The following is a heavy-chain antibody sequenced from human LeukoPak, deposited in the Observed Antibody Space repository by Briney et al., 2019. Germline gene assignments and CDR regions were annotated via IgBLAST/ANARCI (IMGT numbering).Heavy chain of an antibody. CDR2: IYTSGSP. Sequence: SSETLSLTCTVSGGSVSSYYWSWIRQPAGKGLEWIGRIYTSGSPNYNPSLKSRVTMSVDPSKNQFSLKLSSLTAAATAVYYCARDPASDFWSGYHRSPYYYYGMDVWGQGTTVTVSS. J-gene: IGHJ6*02. V-gene: IGHV4-4*07. CDR3: ARDPASDFWSGYHRSPYYYYGMDV. D-gene: IGHD3-3*01. CDR1: GGSVSSYY.